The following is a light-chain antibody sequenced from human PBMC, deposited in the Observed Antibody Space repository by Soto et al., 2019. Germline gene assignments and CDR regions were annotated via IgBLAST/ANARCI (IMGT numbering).Light chain of an antibody. V-gene: IGKV1-27*01. CDR1: QGISNY. J-gene: IGKJ4*01. CDR3: PYYSTVPA. CDR2: AAS. Sequence: DIQMTQSPSSLSASVGDRVTITCRASQGISNYLAWYQQIPGKVPKLLISAASTLQSGVPSRFSGSGSGTAFTLTITCLPPYDLATYYCPYYSTVPAFAGGTKVDIK.